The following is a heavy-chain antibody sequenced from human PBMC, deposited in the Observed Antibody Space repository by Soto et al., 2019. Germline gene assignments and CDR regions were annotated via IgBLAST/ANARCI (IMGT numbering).Heavy chain of an antibody. D-gene: IGHD6-13*01. CDR2: IFYSGST. J-gene: IGHJ4*02. CDR3: ASQKAIAAAVGY. CDR1: GGSISSSSYY. Sequence: SETLSLTCTVSGGSISSSSYYWGWIRQPPGKGLEWIGSIFYSGSTYYNPSLKSRVTISVDTSKNQFSLKLSSVTAADTAVYYCASQKAIAAAVGYWGQGTLVTVSS. V-gene: IGHV4-39*07.